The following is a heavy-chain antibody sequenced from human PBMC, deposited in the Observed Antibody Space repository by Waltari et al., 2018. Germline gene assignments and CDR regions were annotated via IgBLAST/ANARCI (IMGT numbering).Heavy chain of an antibody. D-gene: IGHD6-13*01. Sequence: QVQLVQSGAEVKKPGASVKVSCKASGYTFTGYYMHWVRQAPGQGLEWMGWINPNSGGTNYAQKFQGRVTMTRETSISTAYMELSRLRSDDTAVYYCARQAAAGTWTYYYYYMDVWGKGTTVTVSS. CDR2: INPNSGGT. V-gene: IGHV1-2*02. CDR1: GYTFTGYY. J-gene: IGHJ6*03. CDR3: ARQAAAGTWTYYYYYMDV.